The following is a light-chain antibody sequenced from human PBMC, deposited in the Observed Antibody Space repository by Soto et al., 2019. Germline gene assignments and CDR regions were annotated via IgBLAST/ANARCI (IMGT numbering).Light chain of an antibody. CDR2: DVT. J-gene: IGLJ1*01. CDR1: SSDVGGYNF. Sequence: QSALTQPRSVSGSPGQSVTISCTGTSSDVGGYNFVSWYQQHPGKAPKFMIYDVTKRPSGVPDRFSGSKSGNTASRTISGLQAEDEADYYCCSYVGSYPSYFFGPGTKVTLL. CDR3: CSYVGSYPSYF. V-gene: IGLV2-11*01.